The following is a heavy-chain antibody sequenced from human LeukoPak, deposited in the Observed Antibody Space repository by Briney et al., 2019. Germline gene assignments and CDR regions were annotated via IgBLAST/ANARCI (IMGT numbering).Heavy chain of an antibody. CDR2: MNPNSGNT. V-gene: IGHV1-8*01. D-gene: IGHD3-22*01. Sequence: ASVKVSCKASGYTFTSYDINWVRQATGQELEWMGWMNPNSGNTGYAQKFQGRVTMTRNTSISTAYMELSSLRSEDTAVYYCARSPGGHYDSSGYYFFWGQGTLVTVSS. J-gene: IGHJ4*02. CDR3: ARSPGGHYDSSGYYFF. CDR1: GYTFTSYD.